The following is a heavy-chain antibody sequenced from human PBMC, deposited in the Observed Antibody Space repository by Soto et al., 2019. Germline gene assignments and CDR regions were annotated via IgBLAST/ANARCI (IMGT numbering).Heavy chain of an antibody. CDR3: AREGIASAGMDNWFDP. Sequence: GASVKVSCKASGYTFTSYGISWVRQAPGQGLERMGWISAYNGNTNYAQKLQSRVTMTTDTSTSTTNKKMRSMRSDDTAVYFCAREGIASAGMDNWFDPWGQGTLVTVSS. V-gene: IGHV1-18*01. J-gene: IGHJ5*02. D-gene: IGHD6-13*01. CDR1: GYTFTSYG. CDR2: ISAYNGNT.